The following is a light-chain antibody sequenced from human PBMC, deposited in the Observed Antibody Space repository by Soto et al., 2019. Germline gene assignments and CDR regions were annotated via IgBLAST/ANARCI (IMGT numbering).Light chain of an antibody. J-gene: IGKJ1*01. CDR3: HQYNGWPRT. Sequence: EIVMTQSPVTLSVSPGERATLSCRASQNISRSLAWYQQKPGQGPSLRIYCTSTRAGGVPARFSGGGSGTEFTLTFTSLQSEDFAVYYCHQYNGWPRTFGQGTKVDIK. CDR2: CTS. CDR1: QNISRS. V-gene: IGKV3-15*01.